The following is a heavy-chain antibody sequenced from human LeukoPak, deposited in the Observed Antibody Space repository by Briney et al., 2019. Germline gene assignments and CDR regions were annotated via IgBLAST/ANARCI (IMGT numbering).Heavy chain of an antibody. V-gene: IGHV3-30*18. CDR3: AKAYGYCTTTSCSHEEFDY. CDR1: GFTFSNYG. D-gene: IGHD2-2*01. Sequence: GGSLRLSCAASGFTFSNYGMHWVRQAPGKGLELVAVISYDGSNKYYADSVKGRFAISRDNSKNTLYLQMNSLRAEDTAVYYCAKAYGYCTTTSCSHEEFDYWGQGTLVTVSS. J-gene: IGHJ4*02. CDR2: ISYDGSNK.